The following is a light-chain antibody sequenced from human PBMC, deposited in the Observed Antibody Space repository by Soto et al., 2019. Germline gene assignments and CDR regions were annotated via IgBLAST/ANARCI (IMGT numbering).Light chain of an antibody. Sequence: QSVNTPLPSVSGSPGQRVTISCTGSSSNIGAGYDVHWYQQLPGTAPKLLIYGNSNRPSGVPDRFSGSKSGTSASLAITGLQAEDEADYYCQSYDSSLSGYVFGTGTKITVL. CDR3: QSYDSSLSGYV. CDR1: SSNIGAGYD. J-gene: IGLJ1*01. V-gene: IGLV1-40*01. CDR2: GNS.